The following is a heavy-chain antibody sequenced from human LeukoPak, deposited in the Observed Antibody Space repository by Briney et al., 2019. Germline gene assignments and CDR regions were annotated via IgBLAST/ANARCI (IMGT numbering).Heavy chain of an antibody. CDR3: AKAPVTTCRGAYCYPFDY. J-gene: IGHJ4*02. CDR1: GFTFSSYN. Sequence: GGSLRLSCAASGFTFSSYNMNWVRQAPGKGLEWVSSITSDSRYMYYADSVKGRFTISRDSSKNTLFLQMNRLRPEDAAVYYCAKAPVTTCRGAYCYPFDYWGQGTLVTVSS. D-gene: IGHD2-21*01. CDR2: ITSDSRYM. V-gene: IGHV3-21*04.